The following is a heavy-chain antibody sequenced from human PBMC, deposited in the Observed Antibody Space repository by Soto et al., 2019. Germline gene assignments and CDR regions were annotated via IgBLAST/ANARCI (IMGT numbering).Heavy chain of an antibody. CDR2: IYYSGST. V-gene: IGHV4-61*01. CDR1: GGSVSSGYY. D-gene: IGHD6-6*01. J-gene: IGHJ5*02. Sequence: PSETLSLTCTVSGGSVSSGYYWNWIRQPPGKGLEWIGYIYYSGSTNYNPSLKSRVTISVDTSKNQFSLKLSSVTAADTAVYYCARVRMGSSPPRAWGQGTLVTVSS. CDR3: ARVRMGSSPPRA.